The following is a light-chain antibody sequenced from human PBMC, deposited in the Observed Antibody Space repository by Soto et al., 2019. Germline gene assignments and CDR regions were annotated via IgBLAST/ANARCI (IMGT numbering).Light chain of an antibody. CDR2: EVS. J-gene: IGLJ2*01. CDR1: SGDVGHYNY. V-gene: IGLV2-14*01. Sequence: QSALTQPASVSGSPGQSITISCTGSSGDVGHYNYVSWYQQHPGKAPKLMIYEVSNRPSGVSNRFSGSKSGNTASLIISGLQAEDEADYYCTSYTSSSTLEFGGGTKLTVL. CDR3: TSYTSSSTLE.